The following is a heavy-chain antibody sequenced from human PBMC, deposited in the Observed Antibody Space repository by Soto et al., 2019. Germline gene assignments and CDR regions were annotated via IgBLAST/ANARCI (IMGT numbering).Heavy chain of an antibody. CDR2: ISHDGRNK. V-gene: IGHV3-30*18. J-gene: IGHJ3*01. Sequence: QVQLVESGGGVVQPGKSVRLSCAASGFIFSNYAMHWVRQAPGKGLEWVADISHDGRNKYHAESVGGRFTISRDTSKNTLYLQMDSLTAEDTALYYCAKLPDTILGLSVAHDAFAFWGQGTTVTVSS. CDR1: GFIFSNYA. D-gene: IGHD2-2*01. CDR3: AKLPDTILGLSVAHDAFAF.